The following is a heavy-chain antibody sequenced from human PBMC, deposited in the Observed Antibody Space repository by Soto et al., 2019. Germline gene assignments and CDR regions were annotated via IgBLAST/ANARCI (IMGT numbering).Heavy chain of an antibody. J-gene: IGHJ4*02. V-gene: IGHV3-9*01. Sequence: AQLVESGGGLVQPGRSPRLSCAGSGFIFDDFAIHWVRQAPGKGLEWVSGISWNSDSIGYADSVKGRFTISRDNTKNALYLQMNSLRVEDTALYYCTKVGGLYDFWSGPLHFDLWGQGTLVTVSS. CDR1: GFIFDDFA. D-gene: IGHD3-3*01. CDR2: ISWNSDSI. CDR3: TKVGGLYDFWSGPLHFDL.